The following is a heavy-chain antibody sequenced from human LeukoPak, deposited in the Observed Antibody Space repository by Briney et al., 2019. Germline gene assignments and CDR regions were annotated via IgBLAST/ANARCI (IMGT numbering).Heavy chain of an antibody. V-gene: IGHV3-23*01. CDR3: AKRYYDFPLDY. CDR2: ISGGSSPI. CDR1: GFTFSSYA. J-gene: IGHJ4*02. Sequence: PGGSLRLSCAASGFTFSSYAMSWVRQAPGKGLEWVSYISGGSSPIDYADSVKGRFTISRDNSKNTLYLQINNPRVEDTAVYYCAKRYYDFPLDYWGQGTLVTVSS. D-gene: IGHD3-3*01.